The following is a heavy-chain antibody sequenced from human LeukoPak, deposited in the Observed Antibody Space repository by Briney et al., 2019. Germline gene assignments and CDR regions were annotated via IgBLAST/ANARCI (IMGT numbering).Heavy chain of an antibody. CDR2: IKQDGSEK. CDR1: GFTFSTYW. J-gene: IGHJ6*03. V-gene: IGHV3-7*01. Sequence: GGSLRLSCAASGFTFSTYWMSWVRQAPGKGLEWVANIKQDGSEKYYVDSVKGRFTISRDNAKNSLYLQMNTLRPEDTAVYYCARVGYDFWSGKPRYYYYMDVWGKGTTVTVSS. D-gene: IGHD3-3*01. CDR3: ARVGYDFWSGKPRYYYYMDV.